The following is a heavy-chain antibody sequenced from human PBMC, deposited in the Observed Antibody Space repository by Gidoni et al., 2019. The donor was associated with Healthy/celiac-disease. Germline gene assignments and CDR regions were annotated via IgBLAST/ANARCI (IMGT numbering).Heavy chain of an antibody. CDR1: GYTFTGYY. V-gene: IGHV1-2*02. Sequence: QVQLVQSGAEVKKPGASVKVSCKASGYTFTGYYMHWVRQAPGQGLEWMGWINPNSGGTNYAQKFQGRVTMTRDTSISTAYMELSRLRSDDTAVYYCARDSIVVVPAATYNWFDPWGQGTLVTVSS. J-gene: IGHJ5*02. CDR2: INPNSGGT. CDR3: ARDSIVVVPAATYNWFDP. D-gene: IGHD2-2*01.